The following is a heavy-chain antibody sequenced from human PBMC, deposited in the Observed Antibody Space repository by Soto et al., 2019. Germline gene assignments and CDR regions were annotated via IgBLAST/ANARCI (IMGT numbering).Heavy chain of an antibody. D-gene: IGHD3-10*01. CDR2: IKQDGSEE. V-gene: IGHV3-7*04. CDR1: GFTFSTYW. CDR3: ARTHGAYYAWDY. Sequence: EVQLVESGGGLVQPGGSLRLSCAASGFTFSTYWMSWVRQAPGKGLEWVANIKQDGSEEYYVYSVKGRFTISRDNANNSLYLQMNSLRGEDTAVYYCARTHGAYYAWDYWGQGTLVTVSS. J-gene: IGHJ4*02.